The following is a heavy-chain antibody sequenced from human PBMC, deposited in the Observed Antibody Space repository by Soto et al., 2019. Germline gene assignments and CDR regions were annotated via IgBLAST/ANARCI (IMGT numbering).Heavy chain of an antibody. J-gene: IGHJ6*02. Sequence: PGESLKISCKGSGYSFTSYWIGWVPQMPGKGLEWMGIIYPGDSDTRYSPSFQGQVTISADKPISTAYLQWSSLKASDTAMYYCARTSAAGKYYYGMDVWGQGTTVTVSS. V-gene: IGHV5-51*01. CDR2: IYPGDSDT. CDR3: ARTSAAGKYYYGMDV. D-gene: IGHD6-13*01. CDR1: GYSFTSYW.